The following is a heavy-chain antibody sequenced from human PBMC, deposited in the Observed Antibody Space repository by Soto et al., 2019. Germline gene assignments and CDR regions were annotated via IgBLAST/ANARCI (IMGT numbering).Heavy chain of an antibody. CDR2: ISGSGGST. J-gene: IGHJ4*02. D-gene: IGHD2-15*01. V-gene: IGHV3-23*01. CDR3: AKDNFSCSGGSCYPDTRPPDYYFDY. CDR1: GFTFSSYA. Sequence: GGSLRLSCAASGFTFSSYAMSWVRQAPGKGLEWVSAISGSGGSTYYADSVKGRFTISRDNSKNTLYLQMNSLRAEDTAVYYCAKDNFSCSGGSCYPDTRPPDYYFDYWGQGTLVTVSS.